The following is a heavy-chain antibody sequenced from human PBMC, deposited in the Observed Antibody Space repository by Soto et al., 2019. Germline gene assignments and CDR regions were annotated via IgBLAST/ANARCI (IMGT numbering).Heavy chain of an antibody. Sequence: QVQLVQSGAEVKKPGASVKVSCKASGYTFTSYYMHWVRQAPGQGLEWMGIINPSGGSTSYAQKFQGRVTMTRDTSTTTVYMELSSLRSEDTAVYCCARDADFGYCSGWYCAFEIWGQGTMVTVSS. J-gene: IGHJ3*02. CDR1: GYTFTSYY. CDR2: INPSGGST. D-gene: IGHD6-19*01. V-gene: IGHV1-46*03. CDR3: ARDADFGYCSGWYCAFEI.